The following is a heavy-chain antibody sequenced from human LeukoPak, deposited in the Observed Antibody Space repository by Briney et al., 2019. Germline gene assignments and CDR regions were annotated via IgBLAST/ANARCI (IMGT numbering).Heavy chain of an antibody. D-gene: IGHD2-21*01. V-gene: IGHV3-33*01. CDR3: ARDLSAAYDF. J-gene: IGHJ4*02. CDR1: GFPFSSYG. CDR2: LVYDERN. Sequence: PGGSLRLSCAASGFPFSSYGRHWVRQAPGKGLEWVARLVYDERNDYANSVKGRFTISRDNSKNTLYLQMDNLRVDDTAVYYCARDLSAAYDFWGQGILVTVSS.